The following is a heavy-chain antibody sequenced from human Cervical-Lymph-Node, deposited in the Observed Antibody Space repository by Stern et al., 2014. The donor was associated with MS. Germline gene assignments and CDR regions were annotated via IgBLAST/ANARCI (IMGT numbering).Heavy chain of an antibody. CDR2: LYSDGTTE. CDR1: GFTFDNHA. CDR3: ARVKCSTSCPEGALDI. J-gene: IGHJ3*02. V-gene: IGHV3-33*01. Sequence: VQLVESGGGVVQPGRSLRLSCAASGFTFDNHAMHWVRQAPGQGLEWVATLYSDGTTEYYTASVKGRFTISRDNSQNTLDLQMSSLRLEDTALYYCARVKCSTSCPEGALDIWGQGTMVTVSS. D-gene: IGHD2-2*01.